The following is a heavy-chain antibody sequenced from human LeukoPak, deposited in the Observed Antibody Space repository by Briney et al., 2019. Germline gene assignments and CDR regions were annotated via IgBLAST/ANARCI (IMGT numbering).Heavy chain of an antibody. CDR3: AGAYYGSGSYYVDY. D-gene: IGHD3-10*01. CDR1: GFTFSSHS. J-gene: IGHJ4*02. CDR2: ITSSSSSI. Sequence: GGSLRLSCAASGFTFSSHSMNWVRQAPGKGLEWVSSITSSSSSIYYADSVKGRFTISRDNAKNSLYLQMNSLRAEDTAVYYCAGAYYGSGSYYVDYWGQGTLVTVSS. V-gene: IGHV3-21*01.